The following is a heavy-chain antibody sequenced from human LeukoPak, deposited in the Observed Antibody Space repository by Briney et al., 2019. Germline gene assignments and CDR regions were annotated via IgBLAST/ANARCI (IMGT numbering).Heavy chain of an antibody. J-gene: IGHJ4*02. CDR3: ARDRAGSGTTFDY. D-gene: IGHD3-10*01. CDR2: IYSDGTT. Sequence: GGSLRLSCAASGFTVSSNYMRWVRQAPGKGLEWVSVIYSDGTTYYAGSVKGRFAISRDNSKNTVYLQMNSLTAEDTAVYYCARDRAGSGTTFDYRGQGTLVTVSS. CDR1: GFTVSSNY. V-gene: IGHV3-66*01.